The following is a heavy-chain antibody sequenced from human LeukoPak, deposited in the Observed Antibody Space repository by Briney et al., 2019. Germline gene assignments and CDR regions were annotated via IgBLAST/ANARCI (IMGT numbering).Heavy chain of an antibody. V-gene: IGHV3-33*06. CDR1: GFTFSHFG. Sequence: GGSLRLSCAASGFTFSHFGMHWVRQAPGKGLEWVAVIWNDGSNEYYADSVKGRFTISRDNSKNTVSLQMNSLRDEDTAVYYCAKDARRGFDYSNSLEYWGRGTLVTVSS. D-gene: IGHD4-11*01. J-gene: IGHJ4*02. CDR2: IWNDGSNE. CDR3: AKDARRGFDYSNSLEY.